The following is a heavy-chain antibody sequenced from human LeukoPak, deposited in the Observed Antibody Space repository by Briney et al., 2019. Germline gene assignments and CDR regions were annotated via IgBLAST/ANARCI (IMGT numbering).Heavy chain of an antibody. D-gene: IGHD2-15*01. CDR1: GYTFTDYY. CDR3: AREGNGLLSKDLDY. CDR2: INPRDGGT. V-gene: IGHV1-2*02. Sequence: GASVKVSCTGSGYTFTDYYLHWVRQAPAQGLEWVGYINPRDGGTSSPPNFRCRVTMTTDASSSTVYMELSRLASDDTAIYYCAREGNGLLSKDLDYWGQGTLVTVSS. J-gene: IGHJ4*02.